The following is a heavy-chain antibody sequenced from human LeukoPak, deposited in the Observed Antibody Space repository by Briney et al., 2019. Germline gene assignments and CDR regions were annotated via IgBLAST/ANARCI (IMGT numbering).Heavy chain of an antibody. CDR3: TRSLNWIREY. D-gene: IGHD1-20*01. CDR1: GFTFSGST. Sequence: GGSLTLSCAASGFTFSGSTMHWVRQASGKGLEWVGRVGNKASSYATAYAASVKGRFTISRDDSKNTAYLQMNSLKTEDTAVYYCTRSLNWIREYWGQGTLVTVSS. J-gene: IGHJ4*02. CDR2: VGNKASSYAT. V-gene: IGHV3-73*01.